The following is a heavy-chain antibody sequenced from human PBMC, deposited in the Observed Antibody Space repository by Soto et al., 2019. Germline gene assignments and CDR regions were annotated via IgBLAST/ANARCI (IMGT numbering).Heavy chain of an antibody. V-gene: IGHV3-23*01. CDR2: ITGSGEST. Sequence: EVQLLQSGGGLVQPGGSLRLSCAVSGFTFSNYAMSWVRQAPGKGLEWVSSITGSGESTYYADSVKGRFTISRDNSKNPLYLQLKSLRAEETAVYYCGKDGLYSGSQRYRPNHPFDYWGQGTLVTVSS. CDR3: GKDGLYSGSQRYRPNHPFDY. D-gene: IGHD3-3*01. J-gene: IGHJ4*02. CDR1: GFTFSNYA.